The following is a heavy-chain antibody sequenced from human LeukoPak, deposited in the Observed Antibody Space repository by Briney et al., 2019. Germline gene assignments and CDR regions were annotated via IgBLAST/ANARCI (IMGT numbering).Heavy chain of an antibody. J-gene: IGHJ4*02. CDR3: ARDQGY. CDR1: GFTFSSYA. V-gene: IGHV3-30*04. Sequence: PGGSLRLSCAASGFTFSSYAMHWVRQAPGKGLEWVAVISSSGNKKYYADSVKGRFTVSRDNSKNALYLQMNSLRAEGTAVYYCARDQGYWGQGTLVTVSS. CDR2: ISSSGNKK.